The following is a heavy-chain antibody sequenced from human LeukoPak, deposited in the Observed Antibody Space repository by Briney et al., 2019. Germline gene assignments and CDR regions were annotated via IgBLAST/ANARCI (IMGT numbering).Heavy chain of an antibody. J-gene: IGHJ5*02. CDR1: GYTFTSFD. Sequence: ASVKVSYKASGYTFTSFDFNWVRQATGQGLEWMGWISAYNGNTNYAQKLQGRVTMTTDTSTSTAYMELRSLRSDDTAVYYCARDLYGSGSYYLFDPWGQGTLVTVSS. V-gene: IGHV1-18*01. CDR3: ARDLYGSGSYYLFDP. CDR2: ISAYNGNT. D-gene: IGHD3-10*01.